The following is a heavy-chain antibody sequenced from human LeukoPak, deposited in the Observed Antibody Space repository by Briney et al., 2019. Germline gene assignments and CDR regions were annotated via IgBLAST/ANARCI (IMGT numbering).Heavy chain of an antibody. V-gene: IGHV4-30-4*08. CDR2: IYYSGST. CDR1: GGSISSGDYY. J-gene: IGHJ4*02. Sequence: SETLSLTCSVSGGSISSGDYYWSWIRQPPGKGLEWIGYIYYSGSTYYNPSLKSRVTISVDTSKNQFSLKLSSVTAADTAVYYCARESGGSYYSSFDYWGQGTLVTVSS. CDR3: ARESGGSYYSSFDY. D-gene: IGHD1-26*01.